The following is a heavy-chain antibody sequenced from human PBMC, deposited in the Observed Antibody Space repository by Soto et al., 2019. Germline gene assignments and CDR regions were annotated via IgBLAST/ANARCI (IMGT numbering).Heavy chain of an antibody. V-gene: IGHV2-5*02. CDR3: AQRKAYDISTGYYPFDY. CDR2: IYWDDGK. J-gene: IGHJ4*02. D-gene: IGHD3-9*01. CDR1: GFSLSTSGVG. Sequence: SGPTLVNPTQTLTLTCTFSGFSLSTSGVGVAWIRQPPGKALEWLALIYWDDGKRYSPSLKTRLNITKDTSKNQVVLTLTNVDPVDTATYYCAQRKAYDISTGYYPFDYWGQGSLVTVSS.